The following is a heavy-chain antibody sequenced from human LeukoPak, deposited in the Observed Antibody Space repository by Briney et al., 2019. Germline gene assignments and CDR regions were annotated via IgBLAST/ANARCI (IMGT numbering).Heavy chain of an antibody. D-gene: IGHD2-15*01. Sequence: ASVKVSCKASGYTFTSSGISWVRQAPGQGLEWMGWISAYNGTTNYAQKLQGRVTMTTDTSTSTAYMELRSLRSDDTAVYYCARVYCSGGSCYSSFGGYFDYWGQGTLVTVSS. CDR3: ARVYCSGGSCYSSFGGYFDY. J-gene: IGHJ4*02. CDR2: ISAYNGTT. CDR1: GYTFTSSG. V-gene: IGHV1-18*01.